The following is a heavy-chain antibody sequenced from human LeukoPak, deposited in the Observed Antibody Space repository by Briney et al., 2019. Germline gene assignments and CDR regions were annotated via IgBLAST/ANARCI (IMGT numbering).Heavy chain of an antibody. V-gene: IGHV1-18*01. CDR2: ISAYNGNT. Sequence: ASVKVSCKASGYTFTSYGISWVRQAPGQGLEWMGWISAYNGNTNYAQKLQDRVTMTTDTSTSTAYMELRSLRSDDTAVYYCTRASYCSGGSCYSLYWGQGTLVTVSS. J-gene: IGHJ4*02. CDR1: GYTFTSYG. D-gene: IGHD2-15*01. CDR3: TRASYCSGGSCYSLY.